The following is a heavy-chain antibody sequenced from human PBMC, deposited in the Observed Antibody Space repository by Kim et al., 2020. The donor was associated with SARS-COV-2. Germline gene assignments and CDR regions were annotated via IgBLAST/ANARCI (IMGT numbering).Heavy chain of an antibody. D-gene: IGHD2-2*01. CDR2: TYYRSNLYN. Sequence: SQTLSLTCAISVDSVSINSVACNWIRQSPARGLEMLVRTYYRSNLYNDYAISVKSLITIKPDTSNNQDSLRLNSVTPDDTPVHYCSRTKAMLLYY. CDR3: SRTKAMLLYY. V-gene: IGHV6-1*01. CDR1: VDSVSINSVA. J-gene: IGHJ6*01.